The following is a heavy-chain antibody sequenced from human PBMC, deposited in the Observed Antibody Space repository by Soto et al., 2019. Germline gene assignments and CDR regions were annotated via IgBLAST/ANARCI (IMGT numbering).Heavy chain of an antibody. Sequence: QITLKESGPTLVKPTQTLTLTCTFSAFSLSTGGVGVGWIRQPPGKALEWLALIYWDDDKRYSPSLSSRLTTTKDTSKNQVVLTMPNMHPVDTATYYCIQSRCGGDCLQSYASYYYYGMDVWGQGTTVTVSS. CDR1: AFSLSTGGVG. J-gene: IGHJ6*02. CDR3: IQSRCGGDCLQSYASYYYYGMDV. D-gene: IGHD2-21*02. V-gene: IGHV2-5*02. CDR2: IYWDDDK.